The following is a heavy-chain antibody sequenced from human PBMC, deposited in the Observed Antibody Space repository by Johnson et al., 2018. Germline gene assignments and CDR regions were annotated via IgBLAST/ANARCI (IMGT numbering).Heavy chain of an antibody. D-gene: IGHD2-15*01. V-gene: IGHV4-34*01. Sequence: QEQLQQWGAGLLKHSETLSLTCAVYGGSFSGYYWSWIRQPPGKGLEWIGEINHSGSTNYNPSLKSRVTISVDTSKNQFSLKLSSVTAADTAVYYWARVATGYYPDHDGFDIWGQGTMVTVST. J-gene: IGHJ3*02. CDR1: GGSFSGYY. CDR3: ARVATGYYPDHDGFDI. CDR2: INHSGST.